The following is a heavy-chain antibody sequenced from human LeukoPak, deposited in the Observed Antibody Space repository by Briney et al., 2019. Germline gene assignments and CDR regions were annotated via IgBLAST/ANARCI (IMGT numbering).Heavy chain of an antibody. CDR2: ISGSGGST. Sequence: GGSLRLSCAASGFTFSSYAMSWVRQAPGKGLEWVSAISGSGGSTYYADSVKGRFTISRDNSKNTLYLQMNNLRAEDTAVYYCAKDRAAAGIAAAGTYYWGQGTLVTVSS. D-gene: IGHD6-13*01. J-gene: IGHJ4*02. CDR3: AKDRAAAGIAAAGTYY. CDR1: GFTFSSYA. V-gene: IGHV3-23*01.